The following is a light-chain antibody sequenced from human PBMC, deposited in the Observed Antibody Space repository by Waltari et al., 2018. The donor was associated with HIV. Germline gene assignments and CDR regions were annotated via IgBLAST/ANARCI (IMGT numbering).Light chain of an antibody. CDR2: GAS. J-gene: IGKJ3*01. CDR3: HQYWSSPVT. V-gene: IGKV3-20*01. CDR1: QSVNSNY. Sequence: EIVLTQSPGTLSLSPGERATLSCRASQSVNSNYVAWYQHTRGKAPRLVIYGASSRATGIPDRFSGSGSGTDFTLTISRLEPEDSAVYFCHQYWSSPVTFGPGTKVDIK.